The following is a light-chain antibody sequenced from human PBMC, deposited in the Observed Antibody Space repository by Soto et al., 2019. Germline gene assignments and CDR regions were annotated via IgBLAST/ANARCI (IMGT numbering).Light chain of an antibody. CDR2: DAS. Sequence: DIQMTQSPSFLSASVRDRVTITCQASQDISNYLNWYQQKPGKAPILLIYDASNLDTGVPSRFRGGGSGTNVSLTITNLQPEDVATYYWQQYDDLPTFGPGTRLEIK. V-gene: IGKV1-33*01. CDR3: QQYDDLPT. J-gene: IGKJ5*01. CDR1: QDISNY.